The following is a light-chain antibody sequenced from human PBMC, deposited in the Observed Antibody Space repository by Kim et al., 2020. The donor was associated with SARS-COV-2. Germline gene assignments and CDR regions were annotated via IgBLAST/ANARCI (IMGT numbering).Light chain of an antibody. CDR1: QKIDSP. CDR3: QQSFTTPWT. Sequence: ASVGDRVTITCRASQKIDSPLNWYQQKPGMAPKVLIFTASTLQTGVPSRFSGSEYGSDFSLTINSLQPEDFATYFCQQSFTTPWTFGQGTKVDIK. CDR2: TAS. V-gene: IGKV1-39*01. J-gene: IGKJ1*01.